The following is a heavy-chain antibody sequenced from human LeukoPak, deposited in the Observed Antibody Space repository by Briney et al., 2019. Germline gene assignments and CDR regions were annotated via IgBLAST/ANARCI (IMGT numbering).Heavy chain of an antibody. CDR1: GFTFDDSG. D-gene: IGHD4-17*01. CDR3: ARDAYGDHDY. V-gene: IGHV3-20*04. CDR2: INWTGGST. Sequence: PGGSLRLSCAASGFTFDDSGMSWVRQAPGKGLEWVSGINWTGGSTGYADSVKGRFTISRDNAKNSLYLQMNSLRAEDTGVYYCARDAYGDHDYWGQGTLVTVSS. J-gene: IGHJ4*02.